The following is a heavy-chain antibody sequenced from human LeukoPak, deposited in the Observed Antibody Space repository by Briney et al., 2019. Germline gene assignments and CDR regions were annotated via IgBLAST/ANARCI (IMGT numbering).Heavy chain of an antibody. D-gene: IGHD2-15*01. J-gene: IGHJ4*02. CDR3: AKSNVVVVAVTVDY. V-gene: IGHV3-23*01. CDR1: GFTFSSYA. CDR2: ISGSGGST. Sequence: GGSLRLSCAASGFTFSSYAMSWVRQAPGKGLEWVSAISGSGGSTYYADSVKGRFTISRDNSKNTLYLQMNSLRAEDTAVYYCAKSNVVVVAVTVDYWGQGTLVTVSS.